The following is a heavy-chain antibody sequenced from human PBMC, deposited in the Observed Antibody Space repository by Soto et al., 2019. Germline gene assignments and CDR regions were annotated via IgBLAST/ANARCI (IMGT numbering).Heavy chain of an antibody. D-gene: IGHD7-27*01. J-gene: IGHJ4*02. CDR2: IYNGGST. CDR1: GGSISSGDNC. CDR3: ARGESGDKVDY. Sequence: PSETLSLTCTVSGGSISSGDNCWSWIRQTPGRGLEWIGHIYNGGSTYSNPSLRSRVSISVDTSKNQFSLDLSSVTAADTAVYYCARGESGDKVDYWGQGALVTVSS. V-gene: IGHV4-30-4*01.